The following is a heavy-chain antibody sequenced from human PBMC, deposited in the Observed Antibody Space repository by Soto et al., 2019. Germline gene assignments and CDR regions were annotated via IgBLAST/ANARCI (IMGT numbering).Heavy chain of an antibody. CDR3: ARVAGYGSESRRFDF. V-gene: IGHV1-18*01. CDR1: GYAFNTYG. CDR2: IVADSGNT. D-gene: IGHD3-10*01. J-gene: IGHJ4*02. Sequence: QVQLMQSGAELTKPGASVKVSCETSGYAFNTYGLSWVRQAPGQGLEWMGWIVADSGNTIYAQKFQGRVTMYRDTSTNTAYMELRSLTSDDSALYYCARVAGYGSESRRFDFWGQGTLVSVSS.